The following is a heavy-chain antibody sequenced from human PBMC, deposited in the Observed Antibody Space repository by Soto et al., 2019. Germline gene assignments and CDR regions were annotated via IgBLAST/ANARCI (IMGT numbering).Heavy chain of an antibody. CDR1: GFTFSSYE. CDR3: AAYYYDSSGYFIFDY. CDR2: ISSSDSTI. Sequence: SGGSLRLSGAASGFTFSSYEMNWVLQAPGKGLEWVSYISSSDSTIYDAYSVKGRFTISRGNAKNSLYLQMNSLRAEDTAVYYCAAYYYDSSGYFIFDYWGQGTLVTVSS. D-gene: IGHD3-22*01. J-gene: IGHJ4*02. V-gene: IGHV3-48*03.